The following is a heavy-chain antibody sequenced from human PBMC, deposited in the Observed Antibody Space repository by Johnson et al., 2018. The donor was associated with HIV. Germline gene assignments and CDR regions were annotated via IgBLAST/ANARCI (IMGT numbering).Heavy chain of an antibody. D-gene: IGHD1-14*01. J-gene: IGHJ3*02. CDR3: ARDESYRKYALTAFDI. CDR2: IKQDGSEK. V-gene: IGHV3-7*05. Sequence: EVQLVESGGGLVQPGGSLRLSCAASGFTFSSYWMTWVRQAPGKGLEWVANIKQDGSEKHYVDSVKGRFTISRDNAKNSLYLQMSSLRAEDTAVYYCARDESYRKYALTAFDIWGQGTMVTVSS. CDR1: GFTFSSYW.